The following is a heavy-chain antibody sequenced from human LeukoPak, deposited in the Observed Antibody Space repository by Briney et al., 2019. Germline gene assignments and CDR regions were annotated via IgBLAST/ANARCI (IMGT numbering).Heavy chain of an antibody. V-gene: IGHV3-30*18. CDR3: AKDRTFGVHDAFDI. D-gene: IGHD3-16*01. CDR1: GFTFSSYG. CDR2: ISYDGSNK. Sequence: GGSLRLSCAASGFTFSSYGMHWVRQAPGKGLEWVAVISYDGSNKYYADSVKGRFTTSRDNSKNTLYLQMNSLRAEDTAVYYCAKDRTFGVHDAFDIWGQGTMVTVSS. J-gene: IGHJ3*02.